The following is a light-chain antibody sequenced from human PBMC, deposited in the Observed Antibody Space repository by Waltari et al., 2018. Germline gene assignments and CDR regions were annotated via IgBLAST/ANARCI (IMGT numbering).Light chain of an antibody. CDR3: QHRNNWPWT. J-gene: IGKJ1*01. CDR1: QTIYNY. Sequence: EVVLTQSPATLSLSPGERATLSCRASQTIYNYLAWYQQKPGQAPRLLIYEASNRATGIPDRFSGSGSGTDFTLIISRLEPEDFVVYYCQHRNNWPWTFGQGSKVEIK. CDR2: EAS. V-gene: IGKV3-11*01.